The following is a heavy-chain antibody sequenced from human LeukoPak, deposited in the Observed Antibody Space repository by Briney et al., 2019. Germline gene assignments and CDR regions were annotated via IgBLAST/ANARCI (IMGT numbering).Heavy chain of an antibody. Sequence: PSETLSLTCTVSGGSISSYYWSWIRQPPGKGLEWIGYIYYSGSTNYNPSLKSRVTISVATSKNQFSLKLSSVTAADTAVYYCARSRDGYNYDYWGQGTLVTVSS. CDR2: IYYSGST. CDR3: ARSRDGYNYDY. J-gene: IGHJ4*02. CDR1: GGSISSYY. D-gene: IGHD5-24*01. V-gene: IGHV4-59*01.